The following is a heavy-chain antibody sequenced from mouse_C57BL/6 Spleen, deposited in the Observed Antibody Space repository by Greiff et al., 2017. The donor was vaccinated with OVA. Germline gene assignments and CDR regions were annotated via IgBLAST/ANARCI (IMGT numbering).Heavy chain of an antibody. D-gene: IGHD2-12*01. Sequence: EVQLQQSGAELVRPGASVKLSCTASGFNIKDYYMHWVKQRPEHGLEWIGRIDPEDGDTEYAPKFQGKATMTADTSSNTAYLQLSSLTSEDTAVYYCTTKEGNYSPYYFDYWGQGTTLTVSS. CDR2: IDPEDGDT. CDR1: GFNIKDYY. CDR3: TTKEGNYSPYYFDY. J-gene: IGHJ2*01. V-gene: IGHV14-1*01.